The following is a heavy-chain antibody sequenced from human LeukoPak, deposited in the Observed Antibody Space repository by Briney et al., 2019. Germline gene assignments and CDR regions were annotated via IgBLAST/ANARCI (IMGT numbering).Heavy chain of an antibody. J-gene: IGHJ4*02. Sequence: PGGSLRLSCAASGFTFSSYYMHWVRQAPGKGLVWVSRINPDGSNTAYADSVKGRFTISRDNAQNTLYLQMNSLRDEDTAVYYCARGGAYDYGVLDAWGQGTLVTVSS. CDR3: ARGGAYDYGVLDA. CDR1: GFTFSSYY. D-gene: IGHD4/OR15-4a*01. CDR2: INPDGSNT. V-gene: IGHV3-74*01.